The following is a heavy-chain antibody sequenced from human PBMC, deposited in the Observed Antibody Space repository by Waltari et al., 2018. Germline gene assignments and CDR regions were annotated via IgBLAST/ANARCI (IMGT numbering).Heavy chain of an antibody. J-gene: IGHJ3*02. CDR2: IYHSGST. CDR1: GYSISSGYY. Sequence: QVQLQESGPGLVKPSETLSLTCAVSGYSISSGYYWGWIRQPPGKGLEWIGSIYHSGSTYYNPSLKSRVTISVDTSKNQFSLKLSSVTAADTAVYYCATKRAFGVVIIHAFDIWGQGTMVTVSS. D-gene: IGHD3-3*01. CDR3: ATKRAFGVVIIHAFDI. V-gene: IGHV4-38-2*01.